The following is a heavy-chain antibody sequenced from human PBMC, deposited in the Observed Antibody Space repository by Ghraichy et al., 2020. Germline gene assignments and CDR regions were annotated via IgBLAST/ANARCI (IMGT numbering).Heavy chain of an antibody. CDR1: GFTFSSYW. J-gene: IGHJ3*02. V-gene: IGHV3-7*01. D-gene: IGHD3-3*01. CDR2: IKQAGSES. CDR3: ARDANGEDFGVENAFDI. Sequence: GGSLRLSCAASGFTFSSYWMSWVRQAPGKGLEWVATIKQAGSESYYVDSVKGRFTISRDNTKNSLYLQMNSLRAEDTALYYCARDANGEDFGVENAFDIWGRVTMVTVSS.